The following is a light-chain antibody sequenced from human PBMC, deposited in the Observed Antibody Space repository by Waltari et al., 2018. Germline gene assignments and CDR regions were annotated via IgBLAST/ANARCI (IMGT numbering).Light chain of an antibody. Sequence: DIFFTQSPAPLSLSSGDRPTPSCRPRQSVSSSLSWYQQRPDQAPRLLIDDASNRAPGIPARLSGSGAGTDFTITISSLEPEDVAVYYCQRRSSWPLTFGGGTKVEVK. J-gene: IGKJ4*01. CDR1: QSVSSS. CDR2: DAS. CDR3: QRRSSWPLT. V-gene: IGKV3-11*01.